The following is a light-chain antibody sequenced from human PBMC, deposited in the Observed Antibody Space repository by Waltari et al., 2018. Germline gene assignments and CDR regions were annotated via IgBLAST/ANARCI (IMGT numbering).Light chain of an antibody. Sequence: QSVLTQPPSASGTPGQRVPISCSRTRSILGVNSVYWYQQLPGTAPKLLIYRNNQRPSGVPDRFSGSKSGTSASLAISGLRSEDEADYYCAAWDDSLSGRVFGGGTKVTVL. CDR3: AAWDDSLSGRV. CDR1: RSILGVNS. CDR2: RNN. J-gene: IGLJ3*02. V-gene: IGLV1-47*01.